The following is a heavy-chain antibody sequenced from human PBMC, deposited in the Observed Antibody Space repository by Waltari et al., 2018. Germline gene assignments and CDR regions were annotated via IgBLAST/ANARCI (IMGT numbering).Heavy chain of an antibody. V-gene: IGHV4-38-2*01. CDR2: IYHSGST. Sequence: QVQLQESGPGLVKPSETLSLPCAVSGYSISSGSYWGWSRQPPGKGLEWIGSIYHSGSTYYNPSLKSRVTISVDTSKNQFSLKLSSVTAADTAVYYCAGSSSVAIIDYWGQGTLVTVSS. CDR3: AGSSSVAIIDY. D-gene: IGHD5-12*01. J-gene: IGHJ4*02. CDR1: GYSISSGSY.